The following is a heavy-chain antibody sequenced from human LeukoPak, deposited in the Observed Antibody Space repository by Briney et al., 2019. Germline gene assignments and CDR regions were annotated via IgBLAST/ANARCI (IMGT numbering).Heavy chain of an antibody. CDR2: ISYDGSNK. CDR3: ARDFSSSRTRCFDL. J-gene: IGHJ2*01. CDR1: GFTFSSYA. V-gene: IGHV3-30*04. D-gene: IGHD6-13*01. Sequence: PGGSLRLSCAASGFTFSSYAMHWVRQAPGKGLEWVAVISYDGSNKYYADSVKGRFTISRDNSKNTLYLQMNSLRAEDTAVYYCARDFSSSRTRCFDLWGRGTLVTVSS.